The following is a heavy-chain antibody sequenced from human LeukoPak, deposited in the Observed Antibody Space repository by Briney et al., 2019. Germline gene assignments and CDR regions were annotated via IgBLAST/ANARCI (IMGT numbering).Heavy chain of an antibody. CDR3: ARRLITMIVVVITGAFDI. V-gene: IGHV4-39*01. CDR1: GGSISSSSYY. J-gene: IGHJ3*02. D-gene: IGHD3-22*01. CDR2: IYYSGST. Sequence: SETLSLTCTVSGGSISSSSYYWGWIRQPPGKGLEWIGSIYYSGSTYYNPSLKSRVTISVDTSKNQFSLKLSSVTAADTAVYYCARRLITMIVVVITGAFDIWGQGTMVTVSS.